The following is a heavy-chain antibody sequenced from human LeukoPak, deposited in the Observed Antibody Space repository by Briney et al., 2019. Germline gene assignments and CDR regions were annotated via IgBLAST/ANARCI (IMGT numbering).Heavy chain of an antibody. CDR3: ASSTYNYDYALDV. CDR1: GFIFSTYR. J-gene: IGHJ6*02. Sequence: GGSLRLSCAASGFIFSTYRMSWVRQAPGKGLEWVSLINDSGRRTYYADSVKGRFTVSRDKSKYTLYLQMNSLRVEDTAVYYCASSTYNYDYALDVWGQGTTVTVSS. V-gene: IGHV3-23*01. CDR2: INDSGRRT. D-gene: IGHD5-24*01.